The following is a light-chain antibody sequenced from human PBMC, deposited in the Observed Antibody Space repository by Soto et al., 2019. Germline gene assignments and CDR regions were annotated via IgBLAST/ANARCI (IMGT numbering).Light chain of an antibody. Sequence: AIQLTQSPSSLSTSVGDRVTITCRASQGISSALAWFQQKPGKTPNLLICDASSLESGVPSRFSGSGSETDFTLTISSLQPEDFATYYCQQANSFPLTFGQGTRLEIK. J-gene: IGKJ5*01. CDR3: QQANSFPLT. CDR1: QGISSA. V-gene: IGKV1-13*02. CDR2: DAS.